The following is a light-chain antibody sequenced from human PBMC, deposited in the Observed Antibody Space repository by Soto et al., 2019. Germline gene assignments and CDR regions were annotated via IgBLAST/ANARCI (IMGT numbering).Light chain of an antibody. CDR2: ATS. CDR1: QSISSH. J-gene: IGKJ1*01. Sequence: DIRMTQSPSSLSASVGDGVTITCRASQSISSHLNWYQQQPGKAPRLLIYATSSLQRWVPARFSGSGYGTVFTLTITSLQPEDFATYYCQKSYTTPWTFGQGTKVDI. V-gene: IGKV1-39*01. CDR3: QKSYTTPWT.